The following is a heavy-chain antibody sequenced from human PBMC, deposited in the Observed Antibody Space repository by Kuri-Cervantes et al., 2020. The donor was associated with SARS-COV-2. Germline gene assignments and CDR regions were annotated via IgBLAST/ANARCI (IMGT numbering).Heavy chain of an antibody. D-gene: IGHD5-18*01. Sequence: GGSLRLSCAASGFTFDDYTMHWVRQAPGKGLEWVSLISWNGGSTYYADSVKGRFTISRDNSKNSLYLQMNSLRTEDTALYYCQKDYKRTRIHLWSTKNYYYYYGMDVWGQGTTVTVSS. J-gene: IGHJ6*02. V-gene: IGHV3-43*01. CDR1: GFTFDDYT. CDR2: ISWNGGST. CDR3: QKDYKRTRIHLWSTKNYYYYYGMDV.